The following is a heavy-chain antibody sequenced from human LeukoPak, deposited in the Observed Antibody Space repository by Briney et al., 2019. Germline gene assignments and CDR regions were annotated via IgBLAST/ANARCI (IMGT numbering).Heavy chain of an antibody. Sequence: ALVKVSCKASGYTFTSYAMHWVRQAPGQRLEWMGWINAGNGNTKYSQKFQGRVTITRDTSASTAYMELSSLRSEDTAVYYCARVRGTYCGGDCYPFDYWGQGTLVTVSS. CDR1: GYTFTSYA. CDR2: INAGNGNT. V-gene: IGHV1-3*01. J-gene: IGHJ4*02. CDR3: ARVRGTYCGGDCYPFDY. D-gene: IGHD2-21*02.